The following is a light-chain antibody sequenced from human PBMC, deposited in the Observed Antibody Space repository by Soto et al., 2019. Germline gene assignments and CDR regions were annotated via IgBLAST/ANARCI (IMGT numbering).Light chain of an antibody. CDR3: CSYAGSYTFV. CDR2: DVT. J-gene: IGLJ1*01. V-gene: IGLV2-11*01. CDR1: SSDVGVYNY. Sequence: QSVLTQPASVSGSPGQSVTISRTGTSSDVGVYNYVSWYQQHPGKAPKLMIYDVTKRPSGVPDRFSGSKSANTAPLTISGLQAEDEADYYCCSYAGSYTFVFGTGTRSPS.